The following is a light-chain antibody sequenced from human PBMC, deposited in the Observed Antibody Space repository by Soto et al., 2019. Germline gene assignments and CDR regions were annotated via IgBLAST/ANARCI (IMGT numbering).Light chain of an antibody. J-gene: IGKJ4*01. CDR1: QGVSSN. CDR3: QQYKNWPPLT. Sequence: EVVMTHSPSTLSVSPGETATLSCRASQGVSSNLAWYQQKPGQAPRLLIYGASTRATDIPPRFSGSGSGTEFTLTITSLQSEDFAVYYCQQYKNWPPLTFGGGTKVAIK. CDR2: GAS. V-gene: IGKV3-15*01.